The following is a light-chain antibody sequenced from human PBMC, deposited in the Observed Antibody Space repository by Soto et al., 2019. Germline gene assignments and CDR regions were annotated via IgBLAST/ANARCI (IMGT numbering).Light chain of an antibody. V-gene: IGLV1-51*01. Sequence: QSVLTQPPSVSAAPGQKVTISCSGSSSNIGNNYVSWYQQLSGTAPKLLIYDNNKRPSGIPDRFSGSKSGTSATLGITGLQTGDEADYYCGTWDSSLSAVVFGGGTKVTVL. CDR2: DNN. CDR1: SSNIGNNY. CDR3: GTWDSSLSAVV. J-gene: IGLJ2*01.